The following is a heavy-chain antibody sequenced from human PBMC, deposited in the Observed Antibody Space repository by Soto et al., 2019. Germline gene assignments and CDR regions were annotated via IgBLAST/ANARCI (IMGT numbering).Heavy chain of an antibody. CDR3: ARVARSWYSYGYVDV. Sequence: SVKVSCKASGGTFSSYAISWVRQAPGQGLEWMGGIIPIFGTANYAQKFQGRVTITADKSTSTAYMELSSLRSEDTAVYYCARVARSWYSYGYVDVWGQGTTVTVSS. CDR2: IIPIFGTA. CDR1: GGTFSSYA. D-gene: IGHD5-18*01. V-gene: IGHV1-69*06. J-gene: IGHJ6*02.